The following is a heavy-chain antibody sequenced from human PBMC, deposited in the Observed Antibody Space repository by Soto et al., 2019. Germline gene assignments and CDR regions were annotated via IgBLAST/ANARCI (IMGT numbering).Heavy chain of an antibody. CDR2: INSDGSST. CDR3: ARRGAVAGLHY. V-gene: IGHV3-74*01. D-gene: IGHD6-19*01. Sequence: EVQLVESGGGLVQPGGSLRVSCAASGFTFSSYWMHWVRQAPGKGLVWVSRINSDGSSTSYADPVKGRFTISRDNAKNTLYLQMNSLRAEDTAIYYCARRGAVAGLHYWGQGTLVTVSS. J-gene: IGHJ4*02. CDR1: GFTFSSYW.